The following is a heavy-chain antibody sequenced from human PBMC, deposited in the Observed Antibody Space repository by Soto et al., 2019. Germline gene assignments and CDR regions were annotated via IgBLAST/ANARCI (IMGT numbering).Heavy chain of an antibody. V-gene: IGHV3-23*01. CDR3: AKAHSGSYNWAFDY. D-gene: IGHD1-26*01. CDR1: GFTFSSYA. CDR2: ISGSGGST. J-gene: IGHJ4*02. Sequence: PVGSLRLSCAASGFTFSSYAMSWVRQAPGKGLEWVSAISGSGGSTYYADSVKGRFTISRDNSKNTLYLQMNSLRAEDTAVYYCAKAHSGSYNWAFDYWGQGTLVTVSS.